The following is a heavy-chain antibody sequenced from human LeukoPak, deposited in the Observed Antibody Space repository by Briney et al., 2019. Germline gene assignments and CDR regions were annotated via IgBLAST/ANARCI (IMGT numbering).Heavy chain of an antibody. Sequence: SETLSLTCTVSGGSISSGGYYWGWIRQPPGKGLEWIGSIYYSGSTYYNPSLKSRVTISVDTSKNQFSLKLSSVTAADTAMYYCAREVGYSSSWGIRFQHWGQGTLVTVSS. CDR3: AREVGYSSSWGIRFQH. V-gene: IGHV4-39*02. J-gene: IGHJ1*01. CDR1: GGSISSGGYY. D-gene: IGHD6-13*01. CDR2: IYYSGST.